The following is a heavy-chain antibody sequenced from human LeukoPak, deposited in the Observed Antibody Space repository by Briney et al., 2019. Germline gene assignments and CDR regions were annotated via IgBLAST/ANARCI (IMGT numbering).Heavy chain of an antibody. Sequence: SETLSLTCTVSGYSISSGYYWGWIRQPPGKGLEWIGSIYHSGSTYYNPSLKSRVTISVDTSKNQFSLKLSSVTAADTAVYYCARVTVGALDYWGQGTLVTVSS. J-gene: IGHJ4*02. D-gene: IGHD1-26*01. CDR2: IYHSGST. CDR3: ARVTVGALDY. CDR1: GYSISSGYY. V-gene: IGHV4-38-2*02.